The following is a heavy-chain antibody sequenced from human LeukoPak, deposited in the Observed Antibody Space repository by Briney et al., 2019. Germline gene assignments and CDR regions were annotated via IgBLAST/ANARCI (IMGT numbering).Heavy chain of an antibody. D-gene: IGHD1-1*01. CDR2: ISGSGGRT. CDR3: AKNWNADY. V-gene: IGHV3-23*01. Sequence: TGGSLRPSCAAAGFTVSSYAMSWVRQAPGEGREWVSAISGSGGRTYYEDSVKGRFTISRDNSKNTLYLQMNSLRAEDTAAYHCAKNWNADYWGQGTLVTVSS. CDR1: GFTVSSYA. J-gene: IGHJ4*02.